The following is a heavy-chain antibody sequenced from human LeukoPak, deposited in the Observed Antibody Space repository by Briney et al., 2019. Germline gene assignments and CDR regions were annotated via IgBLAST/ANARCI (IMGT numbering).Heavy chain of an antibody. CDR3: ARERYSGYYFDC. CDR2: ISTGGSII. J-gene: IGHJ4*02. V-gene: IGHV3-48*03. Sequence: GGSLRLSCAASGFTFSSFEMNWVRQAPGKGLEWVSYISTGGSIIHYADSVKGRFTISRDNAKNSLYLEMNSLRAEDTAIYYCARERYSGYYFDCWGQGTLVTVSS. D-gene: IGHD5-18*01. CDR1: GFTFSSFE.